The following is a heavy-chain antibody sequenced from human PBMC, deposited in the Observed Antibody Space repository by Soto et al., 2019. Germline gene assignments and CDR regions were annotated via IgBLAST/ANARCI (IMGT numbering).Heavy chain of an antibody. J-gene: IGHJ4*02. D-gene: IGHD5-12*01. Sequence: SETLSLTCTVSGASISSGDYFWSWIRQPPGKGLERIGYIYDSGSSYYNPSLQSRVTMSVDTSKNQFSLKLSSVTAADTAVYYCAREKGYISGPKNFDYWGQGTLVTVSS. V-gene: IGHV4-30-4*01. CDR3: AREKGYISGPKNFDY. CDR2: IYDSGSS. CDR1: GASISSGDYF.